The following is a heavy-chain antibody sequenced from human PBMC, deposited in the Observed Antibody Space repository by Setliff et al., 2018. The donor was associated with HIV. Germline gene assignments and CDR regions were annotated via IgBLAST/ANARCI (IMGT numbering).Heavy chain of an antibody. CDR1: GLSFRSYA. CDR2: ISGSGDIT. V-gene: IGHV3-23*01. Sequence: GGSLRLSCAASGLSFRSYAVSWVRQAPGKGLGWVSVISGSGDITYYRESVKGRFTVSRDNSNNTVYLQMNSLRAEDTAMYYCAKTQTVITVYGPFDSWGQGTPVTVSS. D-gene: IGHD4-4*01. CDR3: AKTQTVITVYGPFDS. J-gene: IGHJ4*02.